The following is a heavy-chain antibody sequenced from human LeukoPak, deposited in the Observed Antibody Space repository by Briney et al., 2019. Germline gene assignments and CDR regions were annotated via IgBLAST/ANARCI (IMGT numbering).Heavy chain of an antibody. D-gene: IGHD2-8*01. Sequence: ASVKVSCKASGYTFTSYYMHWVRQAPGQGLEWMGIINPSGGSTSYAQKFQGRVTMTRDMSTSTVYMELSSLRSEDTAVYYCARASLGYCTNGVCSSGEGFDPWGQGTLVIVSS. CDR1: GYTFTSYY. CDR3: ARASLGYCTNGVCSSGEGFDP. CDR2: INPSGGST. V-gene: IGHV1-46*01. J-gene: IGHJ5*02.